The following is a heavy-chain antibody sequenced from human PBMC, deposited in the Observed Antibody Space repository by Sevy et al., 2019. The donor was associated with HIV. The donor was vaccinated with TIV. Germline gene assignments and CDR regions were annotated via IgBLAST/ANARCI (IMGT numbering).Heavy chain of an antibody. Sequence: SETSLTCTVSGGSIGNHYWSWIRQPPGKGLEWIGYFYYSGRTNYNPSLKSRVTISVDTSKNQFSLKLTSVTAADAAVYYCANCSPDYYYAMDVWGQGTTVTVSS. D-gene: IGHD2-21*01. J-gene: IGHJ6*02. CDR1: GGSIGNHY. CDR3: ANCSPDYYYAMDV. V-gene: IGHV4-59*11. CDR2: FYYSGRT.